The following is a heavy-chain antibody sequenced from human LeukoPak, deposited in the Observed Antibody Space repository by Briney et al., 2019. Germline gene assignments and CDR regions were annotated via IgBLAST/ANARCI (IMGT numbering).Heavy chain of an antibody. CDR3: ARAFQYGSGSYPYSL. CDR1: GFTVSNND. J-gene: IGHJ4*02. Sequence: GGSLRLSCAASGFTVSNNDMTWVRQAPGKGLEGVSVIYSGGSADYADSVKGRFTISRDNFKNTLYLQMNSLRVEDTAVYYCARAFQYGSGSYPYSLWGQGTLVTVSS. D-gene: IGHD3-10*01. V-gene: IGHV3-66*01. CDR2: IYSGGSA.